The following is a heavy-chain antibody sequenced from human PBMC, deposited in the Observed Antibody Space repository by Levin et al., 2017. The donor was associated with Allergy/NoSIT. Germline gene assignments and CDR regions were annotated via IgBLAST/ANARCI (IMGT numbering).Heavy chain of an antibody. J-gene: IGHJ4*02. D-gene: IGHD6-19*01. V-gene: IGHV3-9*01. CDR3: AKGSKSRSDSGWYPDS. CDR1: GFSFDDYA. Sequence: PGGSLRLSCAASGFSFDDYAMHWVRQAPGKGLEWVSGISWNSDNIGYADSVEGRFTISRDNPKNSLYLQMNSLRAEDTALYYCAKGSKSRSDSGWYPDSWGQGTLVTVSS. CDR2: ISWNSDNI.